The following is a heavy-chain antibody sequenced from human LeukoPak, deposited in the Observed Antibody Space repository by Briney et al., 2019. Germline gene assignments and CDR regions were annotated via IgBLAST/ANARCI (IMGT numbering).Heavy chain of an antibody. V-gene: IGHV3-53*01. D-gene: IGHD3-16*01. CDR3: ARDQATSGGGLDS. CDR2: IYTGGTT. Sequence: GGSLRLSCAASGFTVSGTHMSWVRQAPGKGLEWVSAIYTGGTTYYSDSVEGRFAISRDKSKNTLYLQMDSLRVEDTAVYYCARDQATSGGGLDSWGQGTLVTVSS. CDR1: GFTVSGTH. J-gene: IGHJ4*02.